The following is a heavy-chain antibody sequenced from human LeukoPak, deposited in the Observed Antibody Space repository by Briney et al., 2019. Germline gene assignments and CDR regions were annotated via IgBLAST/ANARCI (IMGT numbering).Heavy chain of an antibody. CDR3: ARDKSYYYGSGSPTHFDY. J-gene: IGHJ4*02. V-gene: IGHV1-46*01. Sequence: GASVKVSCKASGYTFTSYYMHWVRQAPGQGLEWMGIINPSGGSTSYAQKLQGRITMTRDTSTSTLYMELSSLRSEDRAVYYCARDKSYYYGSGSPTHFDYWGQGTLVTVSS. CDR1: GYTFTSYY. D-gene: IGHD3-10*01. CDR2: INPSGGST.